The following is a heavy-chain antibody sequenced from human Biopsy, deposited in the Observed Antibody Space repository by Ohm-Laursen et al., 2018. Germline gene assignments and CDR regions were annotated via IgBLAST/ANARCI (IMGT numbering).Heavy chain of an antibody. J-gene: IGHJ4*02. CDR2: ISWDSGRI. D-gene: IGHD2-2*02. CDR3: AKGGYCTTTSCYMDVDY. CDR1: GFIFDDYA. V-gene: IGHV3-9*01. Sequence: SLRLSCAASGFIFDDYAMHWVRQAPGKGLEWVSGISWDSGRIDYADSVKGRFTISRDASKNTLYLLMNSPRAEDTAMYYCAKGGYCTTTSCYMDVDYWGQGTLVTVSS.